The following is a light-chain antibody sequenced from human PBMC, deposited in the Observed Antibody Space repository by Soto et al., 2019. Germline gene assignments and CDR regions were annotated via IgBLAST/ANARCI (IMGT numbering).Light chain of an antibody. Sequence: EIVMTQYPDTLSLSPGETVTLSCRASQSVRTNLAWYQHKPGQSPRLLIYGSSKRATGFPARFSGSGSGTEFTLTISILQSEDFAFYYCQQYNDNWPTFGQGTKVEIK. CDR1: QSVRTN. CDR3: QQYNDNWPT. V-gene: IGKV3D-15*03. CDR2: GSS. J-gene: IGKJ1*01.